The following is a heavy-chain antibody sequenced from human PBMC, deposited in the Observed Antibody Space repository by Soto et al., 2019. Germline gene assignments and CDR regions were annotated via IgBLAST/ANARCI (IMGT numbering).Heavy chain of an antibody. CDR1: GYTFTSYG. J-gene: IGHJ6*02. V-gene: IGHV1-18*01. D-gene: IGHD3-22*01. CDR3: ARDTYYYDSSGYPGYVLHYGMDV. CDR2: ISAYNGNT. Sequence: QVQLVQSGAEVKKPGASVKVSCKASGYTFTSYGISWVRQAPGQGLEWMGWISAYNGNTNYAQKLQGRVTMTTDTSTSTAYMELRSLRSDDTAVYYCARDTYYYDSSGYPGYVLHYGMDVWGQGTTVTVSS.